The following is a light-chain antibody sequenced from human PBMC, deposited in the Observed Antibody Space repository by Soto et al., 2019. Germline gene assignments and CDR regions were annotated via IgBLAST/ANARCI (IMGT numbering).Light chain of an antibody. Sequence: EIVMTQSPATLSVSPGERATLSCRASQSVTYNLAWYQQKPGQAPRLLIYGASTRATGIPARFSGSGSGTEFTLTISRLQSEDFAVYYCQHYNNWPFTFGPGTKVESK. CDR1: QSVTYN. CDR2: GAS. V-gene: IGKV3-15*01. CDR3: QHYNNWPFT. J-gene: IGKJ3*01.